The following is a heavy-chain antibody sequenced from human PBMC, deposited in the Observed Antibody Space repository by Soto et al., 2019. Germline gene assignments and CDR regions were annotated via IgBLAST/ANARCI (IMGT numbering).Heavy chain of an antibody. V-gene: IGHV4-59*01. CDR1: GGSISSYY. J-gene: IGHJ5*02. CDR3: ARKLRFSDYNWFDP. Sequence: PSETLSLTCTVSGGSISSYYWSWIRQPPGKGLEWIGYIYYSGSTNYNPSLKSRVTISVDTSKNQFSLKLSSVTAADTAVYYCARKLRFSDYNWFDPWGQGTLVT. D-gene: IGHD3-3*01. CDR2: IYYSGST.